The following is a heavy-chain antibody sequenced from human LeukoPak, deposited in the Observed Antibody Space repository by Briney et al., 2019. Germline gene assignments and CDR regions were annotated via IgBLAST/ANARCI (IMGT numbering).Heavy chain of an antibody. Sequence: PGGSLRLSCVASGFTFRSYEMNWVRQAPGKGLEWVSYISRSGTTIYYADSVKGRFTISRDSSKNSLYLQMNSLRAEDTAVYFCARDPGGAGGPFDYWGQGTLVTVSS. CDR2: ISRSGTTI. D-gene: IGHD3-10*01. V-gene: IGHV3-48*03. CDR1: GFTFRSYE. J-gene: IGHJ4*02. CDR3: ARDPGGAGGPFDY.